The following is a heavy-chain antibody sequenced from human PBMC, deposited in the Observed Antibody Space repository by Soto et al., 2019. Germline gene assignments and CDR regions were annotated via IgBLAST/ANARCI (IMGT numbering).Heavy chain of an antibody. D-gene: IGHD3-22*01. J-gene: IGHJ6*02. V-gene: IGHV3-7*05. CDR2: IKDDGSEK. CDR3: ARDWGTPGRGSAVGYYYRYGMDV. CDR1: EFTFNTYW. Sequence: EVQLVESGGGLVQPGGSLRLSCLASEFTFNTYWMNWVRQAPGRGLEWVANIKDDGSEKNYVDSVKGRFTISRDNAKNSLYLQMDSLGGEDSAVYFCARDWGTPGRGSAVGYYYRYGMDVWGQGTTVTVSS.